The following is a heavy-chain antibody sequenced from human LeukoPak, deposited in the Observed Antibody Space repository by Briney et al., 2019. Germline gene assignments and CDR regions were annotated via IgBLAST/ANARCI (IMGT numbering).Heavy chain of an antibody. Sequence: KSGGSLRLSCAASGFTFSSYWMHWVRQAPGKGLEWVGRIKSKTDGGTIDYAAPVKGRFTISRDDSKNTLYLQMNSLKTEDTAVYFCAHRDTTMVRVDYWGQGTLVTVSS. CDR1: GFTFSSYW. D-gene: IGHD5-18*01. J-gene: IGHJ4*02. V-gene: IGHV3-15*01. CDR2: IKSKTDGGTI. CDR3: AHRDTTMVRVDY.